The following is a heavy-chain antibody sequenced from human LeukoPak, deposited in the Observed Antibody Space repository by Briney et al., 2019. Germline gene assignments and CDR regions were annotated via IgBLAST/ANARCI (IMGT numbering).Heavy chain of an antibody. CDR2: INPNSGGT. J-gene: IGHJ4*02. CDR3: ARARTRDFDRYYFDY. D-gene: IGHD3-9*01. V-gene: IGHV1-2*02. CDR1: GYIFTSYY. Sequence: GASVKVSCKASGYIFTSYYMHWVRQAPGQGLEWMGWINPNSGGTNYAQKFQGRVTMTRDTSISTAYMELSRLRSDDTAVYYCARARTRDFDRYYFDYWGQGTLVTVSS.